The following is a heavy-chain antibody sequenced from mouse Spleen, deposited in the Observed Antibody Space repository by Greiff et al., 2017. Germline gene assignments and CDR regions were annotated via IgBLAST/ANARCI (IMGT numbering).Heavy chain of an antibody. CDR2: ISDGGSYT. D-gene: IGHD2-14*01. V-gene: IGHV5-4*01. CDR3: ARDRGTESFDY. J-gene: IGHJ2*01. CDR1: GFTFSSYA. Sequence: EVMLVESGGGLVKPGGSLKLSCAASGFTFSSYAMSWVRQTPEKRLEWVATISDGGSYTYYPDNVKGRFTISRDNAKNNLYLQMSHLKSEDTAMYYCARDRGTESFDYWGQGTTLTVSS.